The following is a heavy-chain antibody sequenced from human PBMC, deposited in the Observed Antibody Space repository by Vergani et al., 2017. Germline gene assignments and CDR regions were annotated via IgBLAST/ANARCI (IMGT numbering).Heavy chain of an antibody. J-gene: IGHJ6*02. Sequence: EVQLLESGGGLVQPGGSLRLSCSASGFTFSSYAMSWVRQAPGKGLEWVSAISGSGGSTYYADSVKGRFTISRDNSKNTLYLQMNCRRAEDTAVYYCAKRLSRSGSYYPCYYYGIDVWSQGTTVTVSS. V-gene: IGHV3-23*01. D-gene: IGHD1-26*01. CDR3: AKRLSRSGSYYPCYYYGIDV. CDR2: ISGSGGST. CDR1: GFTFSSYA.